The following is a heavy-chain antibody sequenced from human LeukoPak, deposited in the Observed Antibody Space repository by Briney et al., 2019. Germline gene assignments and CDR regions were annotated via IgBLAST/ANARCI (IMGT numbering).Heavy chain of an antibody. CDR1: GFTFSRYG. J-gene: IGHJ4*02. CDR2: IWYDGHNK. CDR3: AREWGLIAVAGGPGY. V-gene: IGHV3-33*01. Sequence: GESLRLSCAASGFTFSRYGLHWVRQAPGKGLEWLAIIWYDGHNKYYADSVKGRFTISRDNSKNTLSLEMNDLRAEDTAVYYCAREWGLIAVAGGPGYWGQGTLVTVSS. D-gene: IGHD6-19*01.